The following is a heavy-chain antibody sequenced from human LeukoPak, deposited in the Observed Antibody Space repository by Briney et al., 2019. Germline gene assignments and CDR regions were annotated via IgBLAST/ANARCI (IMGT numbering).Heavy chain of an antibody. CDR3: AREDSLGYCTNGVCSDY. CDR2: ISAYNGNT. CDR1: GGTFTSYG. V-gene: IGHV1-18*01. J-gene: IGHJ4*02. D-gene: IGHD2-8*01. Sequence: ASVKVSCKASGGTFTSYGISWVRQAPGQGLEWMGWISAYNGNTNYAQKLQGRVTMTTDTSTSTAYMELRSLRSDDTTVYYCAREDSLGYCTNGVCSDYWGQGTLVTVSS.